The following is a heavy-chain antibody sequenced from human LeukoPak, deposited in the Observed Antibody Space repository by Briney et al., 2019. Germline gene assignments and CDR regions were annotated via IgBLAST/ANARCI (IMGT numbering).Heavy chain of an antibody. V-gene: IGHV4-4*07. CDR3: ARDTSRYDFWSGYYFDY. D-gene: IGHD3-3*01. Sequence: SETLFLTCTVSGGSISSYYWSWIRQPAGKGLEWIGRIYTSGSTNYNPSLKSRVTMSVDTSKNQFSLKLSSVTAADTAVYYCARDTSRYDFWSGYYFDYWGQGTLVTVSS. CDR1: GGSISSYY. CDR2: IYTSGST. J-gene: IGHJ4*02.